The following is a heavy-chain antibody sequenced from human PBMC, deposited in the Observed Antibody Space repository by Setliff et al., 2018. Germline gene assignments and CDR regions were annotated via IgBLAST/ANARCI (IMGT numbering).Heavy chain of an antibody. CDR1: GGSISSSYYY. V-gene: IGHV4-39*01. Sequence: SETLSLACAVSGGSISSSYYYWGWIRQPPGKGLEWIGSIYYSGSTYYNPSLKSRVTISVDTSKNQFSLKLSSVTVADTAVYYCARQEDDSSGYYSTDWGQGTLVTVSS. D-gene: IGHD3-22*01. J-gene: IGHJ4*02. CDR2: IYYSGST. CDR3: ARQEDDSSGYYSTD.